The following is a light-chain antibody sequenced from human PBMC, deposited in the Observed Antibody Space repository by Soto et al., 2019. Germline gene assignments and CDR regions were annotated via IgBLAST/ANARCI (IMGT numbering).Light chain of an antibody. Sequence: EIVMTQSPATLSVSPGERATLSCRASQSVSSNLAWYQQKPGQAPRPLIYGASTRATGIPARFSGSGSGTEFTLTISSLQSEDFAVYYCQQYSNWPSWTFGQGTKVDIK. CDR1: QSVSSN. V-gene: IGKV3-15*01. J-gene: IGKJ1*01. CDR2: GAS. CDR3: QQYSNWPSWT.